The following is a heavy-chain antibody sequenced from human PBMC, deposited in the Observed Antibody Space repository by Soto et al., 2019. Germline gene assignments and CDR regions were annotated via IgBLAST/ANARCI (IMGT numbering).Heavy chain of an antibody. V-gene: IGHV1-2*02. Sequence: GASVKVSCKASGYTFTGYYMHWVRQAPGQGLEWMGWINPNSGGTNYAQKFQGRVTMTRDTSISTAYMELSRLRSDDTAVYYCARVGRVTTREYYYYYYGMDVWGQGTTVTVSS. CDR1: GYTFTGYY. D-gene: IGHD5-12*01. CDR3: ARVGRVTTREYYYYYYGMDV. CDR2: INPNSGGT. J-gene: IGHJ6*02.